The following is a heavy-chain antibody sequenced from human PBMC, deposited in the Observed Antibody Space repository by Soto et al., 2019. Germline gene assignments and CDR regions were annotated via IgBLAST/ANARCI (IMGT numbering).Heavy chain of an antibody. CDR3: VRAREGLGELSLTQIFDY. CDR2: IIPIFGTA. CDR1: GGTFSSYA. J-gene: IGHJ4*02. D-gene: IGHD3-16*02. V-gene: IGHV1-69*13. Sequence: ASVKVSCKASGGTFSSYAISWVRQAPGQGLEWMGGIIPIFGTANYAQKFQGRVTITADESTSTAYMELSSLRSEDTAVYYCVRAREGLGELSLTQIFDYWGQGTLVTVSS.